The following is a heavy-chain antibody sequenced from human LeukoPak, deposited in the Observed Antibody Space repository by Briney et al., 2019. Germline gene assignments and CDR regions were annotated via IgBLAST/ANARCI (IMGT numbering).Heavy chain of an antibody. CDR2: IYTSGST. CDR3: ARVEGSSWSHDY. V-gene: IGHV4-4*07. Sequence: SETLSLTCTVSGGSISSYYCSWIRQPAGKGLEWIGRIYTSGSTDYNPSLQSRVTMSVDTSKNQFSLKLTSVTAADTAVYYCARVEGSSWSHDYWGQGTLVTVSS. CDR1: GGSISSYY. D-gene: IGHD6-13*01. J-gene: IGHJ4*02.